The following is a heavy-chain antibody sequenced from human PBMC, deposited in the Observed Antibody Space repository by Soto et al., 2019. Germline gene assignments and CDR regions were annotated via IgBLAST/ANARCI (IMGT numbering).Heavy chain of an antibody. CDR1: GGSISSSNYY. J-gene: IGHJ4*02. D-gene: IGHD6-19*01. CDR3: ARHMVVGQWLVYFDS. V-gene: IGHV4-39*01. CDR2: IYYSGST. Sequence: SETLSLTCTVSGGSISSSNYYWGWIRQPPGKGLEWIGSIYYSGSTYYNPSLKSRVTISVDTSKNPFSLKLSSVTAADTAVYYCARHMVVGQWLVYFDSWGQGTLVTVSS.